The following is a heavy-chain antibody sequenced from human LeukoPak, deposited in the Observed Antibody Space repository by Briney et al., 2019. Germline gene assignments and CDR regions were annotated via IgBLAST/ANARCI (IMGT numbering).Heavy chain of an antibody. CDR3: ATSAYCGGDCYSEYFQH. J-gene: IGHJ1*01. Sequence: GESLKISCKGSGYSFTSSWIGWVRQMPGKGLEWMGIIYPGDSDTRYSPSFQGQVTISADKSISTAYLQWSSLKASDTAMYYCATSAYCGGDCYSEYFQHWGQGTLVTVSS. D-gene: IGHD2-21*01. CDR1: GYSFTSSW. CDR2: IYPGDSDT. V-gene: IGHV5-51*01.